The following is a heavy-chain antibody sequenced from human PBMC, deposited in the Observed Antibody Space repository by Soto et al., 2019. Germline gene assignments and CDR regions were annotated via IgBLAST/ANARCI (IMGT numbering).Heavy chain of an antibody. CDR3: ARDLWDKSMDV. CDR2: ITASSQTI. D-gene: IGHD3-10*01. CDR1: GFRFNNYD. V-gene: IGHV3-48*01. J-gene: IGHJ6*02. Sequence: GGSLRLSCAASGFRFNNYDMNWVRQAPGKGLEWLSYITASSQTIYYADSVKGRFTISRDNAQNSVYLQMNSLRAEDTAVYYCARDLWDKSMDVWGQGTTVTVSS.